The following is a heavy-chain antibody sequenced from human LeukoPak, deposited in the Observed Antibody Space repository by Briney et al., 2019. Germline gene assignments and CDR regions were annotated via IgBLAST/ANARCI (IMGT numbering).Heavy chain of an antibody. Sequence: SETLSLTCTVSGGSISSGDYYWSWIRQPPGKGLEWIGYIYYSGSTYYNPSLKSQVTISVDTSKNQFSLKLSSVTAVDTAVYYCARRGRYYYGMDVWGQGTTVTVSS. CDR3: ARRGRYYYGMDV. CDR1: GGSISSGDYY. CDR2: IYYSGST. J-gene: IGHJ6*02. V-gene: IGHV4-30-4*01.